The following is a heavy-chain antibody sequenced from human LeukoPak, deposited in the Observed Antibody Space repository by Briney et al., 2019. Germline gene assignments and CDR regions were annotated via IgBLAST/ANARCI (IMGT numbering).Heavy chain of an antibody. CDR3: ARGREGSSWYLHYLDG. V-gene: IGHV4-34*01. J-gene: IGHJ6*03. CDR2: INHNGST. Sequence: SETLSLTCAVYGGSFSNYYWSWIRQPPGKGLEWIGEINHNGSTNYNPSLKSRVTISVDTSKNQFSLKLSSVTAADTAMYYCARGREGSSWYLHYLDGWGKGTTVTVSS. CDR1: GGSFSNYY. D-gene: IGHD6-13*01.